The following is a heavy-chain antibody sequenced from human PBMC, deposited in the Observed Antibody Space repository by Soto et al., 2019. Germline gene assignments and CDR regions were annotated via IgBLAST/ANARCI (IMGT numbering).Heavy chain of an antibody. CDR3: ARVMRIESNTTVRYYYYYGMDV. CDR2: INHSGST. D-gene: IGHD4-4*01. J-gene: IGHJ6*02. V-gene: IGHV4-34*01. CDR1: GGSFSGYY. Sequence: PSETLSLTCAVYGGSFSGYYWSWIRQPPGKGLEWIGEINHSGSTNYNPSLKSRVTISVDTSKNQFSLKLSSVTAADTAVYYCARVMRIESNTTVRYYYYYGMDVWGQGTTVPVSS.